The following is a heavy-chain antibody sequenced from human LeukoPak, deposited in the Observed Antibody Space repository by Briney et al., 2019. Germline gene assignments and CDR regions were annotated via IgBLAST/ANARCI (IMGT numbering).Heavy chain of an antibody. CDR2: INSAGTSK. J-gene: IGHJ4*02. CDR1: GFTFSRHN. Sequence: PGGSLRLSCAGSGFTFSRHNMNWFRQAPGKGLEWVSSINSAGTSKKYADSLKGRFTISRDNAKNSLFLQLSSLRDEDTAVYYCARGRNAGGPYYSDYWGQGTLVTVSS. D-gene: IGHD4-23*01. V-gene: IGHV3-21*01. CDR3: ARGRNAGGPYYSDY.